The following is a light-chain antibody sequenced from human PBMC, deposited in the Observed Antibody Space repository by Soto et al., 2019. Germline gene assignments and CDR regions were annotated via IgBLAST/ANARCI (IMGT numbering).Light chain of an antibody. CDR3: NSYTSSSTRV. CDR1: SSDVGGYDY. CDR2: DVS. V-gene: IGLV2-14*01. J-gene: IGLJ2*01. Sequence: QSVLTQPASVSGSPGQSITISCTGTSSDVGGYDYVSWYQQHPGKAPKLMIYDVSNRSSGVSNRFSGSKSGNTASLTISGLQAEDEADYYCNSYTSSSTRVFGGGTKVTVL.